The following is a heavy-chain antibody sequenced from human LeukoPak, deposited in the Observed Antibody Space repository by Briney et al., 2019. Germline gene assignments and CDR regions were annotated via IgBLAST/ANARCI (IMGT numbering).Heavy chain of an antibody. D-gene: IGHD1-26*01. J-gene: IGHJ4*02. Sequence: AGGSLRLSCAASGFTFSSYAMSWVRQAPGKGLEWVSTISGSGGSTYYADSVKGRFTISRDNSKNTLYLQMNSLRPEDTAVYYCAKFGVGATYFDYWGQGTLVTVSS. CDR3: AKFGVGATYFDY. CDR2: ISGSGGST. V-gene: IGHV3-23*01. CDR1: GFTFSSYA.